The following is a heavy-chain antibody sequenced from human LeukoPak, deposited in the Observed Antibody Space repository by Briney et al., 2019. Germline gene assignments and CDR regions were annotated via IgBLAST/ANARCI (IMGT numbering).Heavy chain of an antibody. CDR2: IYYSGST. D-gene: IGHD6-19*01. V-gene: IGHV4-59*01. CDR1: GGSFSGYY. J-gene: IGHJ6*02. CDR3: ARAAVAGTDYYYGMDV. Sequence: SETLSLTCAVYGGSFSGYYWSWIRQPPGKGLEWIGYIYYSGSTNYNPSLKSRVTISVDTSKNQFSLKLSSVTAADTAVYYCARAAVAGTDYYYGMDVWGQGTTVTVSS.